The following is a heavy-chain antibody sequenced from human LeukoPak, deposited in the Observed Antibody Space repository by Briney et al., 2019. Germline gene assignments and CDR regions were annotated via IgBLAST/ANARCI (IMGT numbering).Heavy chain of an antibody. Sequence: GASVKVSCKASGYIFTAYYVHWVRQNPGQGLEWMGWIHPKSGDTNFAQRFQGRVTLTSDTTLNTIYVELSGLRSDDTAIYYCARDTWFGNYYLDVWGSGTTVTVSS. D-gene: IGHD3-10*01. J-gene: IGHJ6*03. V-gene: IGHV1-2*02. CDR1: GYIFTAYY. CDR2: IHPKSGDT. CDR3: ARDTWFGNYYLDV.